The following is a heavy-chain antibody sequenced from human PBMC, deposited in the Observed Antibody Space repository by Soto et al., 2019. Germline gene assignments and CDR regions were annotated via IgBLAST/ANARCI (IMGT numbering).Heavy chain of an antibody. V-gene: IGHV1-18*01. J-gene: IGHJ3*01. Sequence: QVQLVQAGAEVKKHGASVKVSCKASGYTFTSYGISWVRQAPGQGLEWMGWISAYNGNTNYEQELQGRVPMTTDTSTSTAYMELRSLRSDVPAVYFCPTILVDDAFDLWAQGTMVTFSS. CDR1: GYTFTSYG. CDR3: PTILVDDAFDL. CDR2: ISAYNGNT.